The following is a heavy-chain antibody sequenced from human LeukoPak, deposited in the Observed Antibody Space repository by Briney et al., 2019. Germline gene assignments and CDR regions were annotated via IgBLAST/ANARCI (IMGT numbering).Heavy chain of an antibody. CDR1: GFTFSSSW. CDR2: INPDGSTT. CDR3: SRDLPRSGD. D-gene: IGHD1-26*01. V-gene: IGHV3-74*01. Sequence: GGSLRLSCAASGFTFSSSWMHWVRQAPGRGLVWLSHINPDGSTTNYADSVKGRFTISRDNAKNTLYPQMNSLRAEDTAVYYCSRDLPRSGDCGQGTLVTVSS. J-gene: IGHJ4*02.